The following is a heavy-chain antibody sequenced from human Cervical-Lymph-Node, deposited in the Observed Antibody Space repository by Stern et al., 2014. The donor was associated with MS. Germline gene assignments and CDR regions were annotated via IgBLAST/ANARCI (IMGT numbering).Heavy chain of an antibody. Sequence: QVQLQQSGTEVKKPGASVLVSCKASGYTFTTYGITWVRQAPGQGLEWMGWISADSGNTKYAQKFQDRVTMTRDTTTGTAYVEVRSLRSEDTAVYYCARDKMHAFDYWGQGTQVTVPS. CDR3: ARDKMHAFDY. CDR2: ISADSGNT. J-gene: IGHJ4*02. CDR1: GYTFTTYG. D-gene: IGHD2-8*01. V-gene: IGHV1-18*01.